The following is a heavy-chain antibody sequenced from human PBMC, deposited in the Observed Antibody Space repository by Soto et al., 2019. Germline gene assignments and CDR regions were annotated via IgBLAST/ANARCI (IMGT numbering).Heavy chain of an antibody. CDR3: ARRVSAYYDF. V-gene: IGHV4-59*02. J-gene: IGHJ4*02. CDR2: LYSSGST. Sequence: QVQLQESGPGLAKPSETLSLTCTVSGASVSRYYVAWIRQSPGKGLEWIGFLYSSGSTNYNSSLKSRVTISVDTSKTQFSLRLSSVTAADTAVYYCARRVSAYYDFWGQGTRVTVSS. D-gene: IGHD2-8*01. CDR1: GASVSRYY.